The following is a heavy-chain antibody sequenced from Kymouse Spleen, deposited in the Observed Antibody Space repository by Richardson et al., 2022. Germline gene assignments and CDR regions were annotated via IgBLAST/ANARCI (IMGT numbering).Heavy chain of an antibody. V-gene: IGHV4-34*01. Sequence: QVQLQQWGAGLLKPSETLSLTCAVYGGSFSGYYWSWIRQPPGKGLEWIGEINHSGSTNYNPSLKSRVTISVDTSKNQFSLKLSSVTAADTAVYYCARDILTGYGFDPWGQGTLVTVSS. J-gene: IGHJ5*02. D-gene: IGHD3-9*01. CDR1: GGSFSGYY. CDR2: INHSGST. CDR3: ARDILTGYGFDP.